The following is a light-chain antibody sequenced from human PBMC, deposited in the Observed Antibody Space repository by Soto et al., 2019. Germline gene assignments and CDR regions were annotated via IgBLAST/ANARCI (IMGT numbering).Light chain of an antibody. V-gene: IGLV4-60*02. CDR1: SGHSSYI. J-gene: IGLJ7*01. CDR3: ETWDSNPYAV. Sequence: QLVLTQSSSASASLGSSVKLTCTLSSGHSSYIIAWHQQQPGKAPRYLMKLEGSGSYNKGSGVPDLFSGSSSGADRYLTISNLQFEDEADYYCETWDSNPYAVFGGGTQLTVL. CDR2: LEGSGSY.